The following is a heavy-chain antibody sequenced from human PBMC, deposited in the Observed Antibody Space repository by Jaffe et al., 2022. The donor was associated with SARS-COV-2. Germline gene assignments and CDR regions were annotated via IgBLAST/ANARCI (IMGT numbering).Heavy chain of an antibody. J-gene: IGHJ6*02. CDR1: GFTFSSYG. D-gene: IGHD3-10*01. CDR3: ARARITMVRGVGAVGMDV. V-gene: IGHV3-30*03. Sequence: QVQLVESGGGVVQPGRSLRLSCAASGFTFSSYGMHWVRQAPGKGLEWVAVISYDGSNKYYADSVKGRFTISRDNSKNTLYLQMNSLRAEDTAVYYCARARITMVRGVGAVGMDVWGQGTTVTVSS. CDR2: ISYDGSNK.